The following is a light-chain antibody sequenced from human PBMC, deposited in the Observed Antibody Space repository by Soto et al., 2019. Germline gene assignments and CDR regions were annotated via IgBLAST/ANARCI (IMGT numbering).Light chain of an antibody. J-gene: IGKJ1*01. V-gene: IGKV3-15*01. Sequence: VMTQSPATLSVSPGESATLSCRASQSISNNLAWYQQEPGQAPRLLMYDASTRATGIPDRFSGSGSGAEFTLTISSLQSEDLAVYYCQQYNNWPRTFGQGTKV. CDR1: QSISNN. CDR2: DAS. CDR3: QQYNNWPRT.